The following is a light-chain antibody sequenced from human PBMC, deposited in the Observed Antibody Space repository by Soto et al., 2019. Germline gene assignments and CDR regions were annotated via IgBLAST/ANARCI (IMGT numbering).Light chain of an antibody. CDR2: KAS. V-gene: IGKV1-5*03. J-gene: IGKJ1*01. CDR3: QHYNSYSEE. CDR1: QTISSW. Sequence: DIQMTQSPSTLSGSVGDRVTITCRASQTISSWLAWYQQKPGKAPKLLIYKASTLKSGVPLRFSGSGSGTEFTLTISSLQPDDFATYYCQHYNSYSEEFGQGTKVELK.